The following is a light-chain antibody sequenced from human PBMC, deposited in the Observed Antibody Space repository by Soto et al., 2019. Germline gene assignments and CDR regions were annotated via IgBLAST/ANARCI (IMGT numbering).Light chain of an antibody. J-gene: IGKJ1*01. CDR2: AAS. CDR3: QQSSSNNPT. Sequence: DIQMTQSPSSLSASVGDRVTITCRASQTFTTYLNWYQQKPGTAPKLLIYAASSLQSGVPSRFTGSRSGTDFTLTISSLQTEDFETYYCQQSSSNNPTLGQGTKVDIK. V-gene: IGKV1-39*01. CDR1: QTFTTY.